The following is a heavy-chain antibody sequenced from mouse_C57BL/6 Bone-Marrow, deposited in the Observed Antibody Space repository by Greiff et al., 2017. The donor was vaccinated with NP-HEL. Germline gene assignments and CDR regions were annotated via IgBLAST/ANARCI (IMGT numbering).Heavy chain of an antibody. D-gene: IGHD1-1*01. CDR2: ISDGGSYT. V-gene: IGHV5-4*01. Sequence: EVQGVESGGGLVKPGGSLKLSCAASGFTFSSYAMSWVRQTPEKRLEWVATISDGGSYTYYPDNVKGRFTISRDNAKNNLYLQMSHLKSEDTAMYYCARDQVTTVVEGAWFAYWGQGTLVTVSA. CDR3: ARDQVTTVVEGAWFAY. J-gene: IGHJ3*01. CDR1: GFTFSSYA.